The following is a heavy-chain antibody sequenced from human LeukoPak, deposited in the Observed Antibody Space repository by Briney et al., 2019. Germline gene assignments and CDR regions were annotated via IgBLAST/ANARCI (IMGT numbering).Heavy chain of an antibody. CDR3: ATGGNWFDP. V-gene: IGHV4-59*01. J-gene: IGHJ5*02. CDR1: GGSISSYY. Sequence: SETLSLTCTVSGGSISSYYWSWIRQPPGKGLEWIGYIYYRGSTNYNPSLKSRVTISVDTSKNQFSLKLSSVTAADTAVYYCATGGNWFDPWGQGTLVTVSS. CDR2: IYYRGST. D-gene: IGHD3-10*01.